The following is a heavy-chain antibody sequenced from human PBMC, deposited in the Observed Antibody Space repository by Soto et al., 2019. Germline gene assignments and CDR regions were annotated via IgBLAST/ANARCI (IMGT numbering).Heavy chain of an antibody. CDR1: GGTFSSYA. J-gene: IGHJ4*02. CDR2: IIPIFGTA. D-gene: IGHD2-21*02. CDR3: ARVRGGNSDVIDYFDY. Sequence: QVQLVQSGAEVKKPGSSVKVSCKASGGTFSSYAISWVRQAPGQGLEWMGGIIPIFGTANYAQKFQGRVTITADESTSKADMELSSLRSEDTAVYYCARVRGGNSDVIDYFDYWGQGTLVTVSS. V-gene: IGHV1-69*12.